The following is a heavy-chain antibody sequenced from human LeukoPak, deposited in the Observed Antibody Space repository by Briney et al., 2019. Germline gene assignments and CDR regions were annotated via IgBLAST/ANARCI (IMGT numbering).Heavy chain of an antibody. CDR1: GFIFDDYA. CDR2: ISGDAGST. V-gene: IGHV3-43*02. Sequence: PGGSLRLSCAASGFIFDDYAMHWVRQAPGKGLEWVSLISGDAGSTYYADSVKGRFTISRDDSKNSLYLQMNSLRTEDTAFYYCAKDIYRGLDMATRPDYWGQGTLVTVSS. D-gene: IGHD5-24*01. CDR3: AKDIYRGLDMATRPDY. J-gene: IGHJ4*02.